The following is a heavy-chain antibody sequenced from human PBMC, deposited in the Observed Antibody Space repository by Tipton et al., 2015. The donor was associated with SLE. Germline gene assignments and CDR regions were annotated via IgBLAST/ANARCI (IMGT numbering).Heavy chain of an antibody. J-gene: IGHJ4*02. D-gene: IGHD3-9*01. CDR1: GFTFDDYA. CDR2: ISWNSGRL. CDR3: VKSKQSNFYWLVFDY. V-gene: IGHV3-9*01. Sequence: SLRLSCVASGFTFDDYAMHWVRQVPGKGLEWVSGISWNSGRLGYVASVEGRFTISRDNANNSLYLQMNSLRPEDTALYYCVKSKQSNFYWLVFDYCGQRSLVKVSA.